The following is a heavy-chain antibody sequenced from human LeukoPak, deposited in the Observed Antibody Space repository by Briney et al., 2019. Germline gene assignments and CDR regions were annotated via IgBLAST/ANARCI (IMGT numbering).Heavy chain of an antibody. D-gene: IGHD2-15*01. Sequence: GRSLRLSCAASGFTFSSYGMHWVRQAPGKGLEWVAVISYDGSNKYYADSVKGRFTISRDNSKNTLYLQMNSLRAEDTAVYYCAKNGGGGHSNDYYYYYGMDVWGQGTTVTVSS. J-gene: IGHJ6*02. CDR1: GFTFSSYG. CDR2: ISYDGSNK. V-gene: IGHV3-30*18. CDR3: AKNGGGGHSNDYYYYYGMDV.